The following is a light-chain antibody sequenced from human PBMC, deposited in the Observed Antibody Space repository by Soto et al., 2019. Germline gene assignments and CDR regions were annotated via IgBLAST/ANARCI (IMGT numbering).Light chain of an antibody. CDR2: AAS. V-gene: IGKV1-27*01. J-gene: IGKJ1*01. Sequence: DIQMTQSPSSLSASVGDKVTITCRASQVIINYLAWYQQKPGKVPKLLIYAASTLQSGVPSRFSGSRSGTDFTLTISSLQPEDVATYYCQKYNSAPRTFGQGTKVDIK. CDR3: QKYNSAPRT. CDR1: QVIINY.